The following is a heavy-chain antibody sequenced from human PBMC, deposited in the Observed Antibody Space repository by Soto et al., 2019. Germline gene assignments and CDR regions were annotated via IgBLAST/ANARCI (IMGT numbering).Heavy chain of an antibody. Sequence: QVQLQESGPGLVKPSGTLSLTGAVSGVSVSSDEWWSWVRQPPGKGLEWIGEIYHDGSTNYNPYLKNRVTSSMDRSKNHFSLELTSMADADTAVDYCAKARTCAVGDYWGQGTLVTVSS. J-gene: IGHJ4*02. D-gene: IGHD3-16*01. CDR1: GVSVSSDEW. V-gene: IGHV4-4*02. CDR3: AKARTCAVGDY. CDR2: IYHDGST.